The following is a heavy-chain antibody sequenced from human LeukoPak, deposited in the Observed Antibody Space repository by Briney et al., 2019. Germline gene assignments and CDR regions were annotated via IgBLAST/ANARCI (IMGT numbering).Heavy chain of an antibody. D-gene: IGHD3-22*01. Sequence: ASVKVSCKASGYTFPNYGISWVRQAPGQGLEWMGWISTYNGDTNYAQKLQGRVTMTTDTSTNTAYMELRSLRSDDTAVYYCARDRRYYDSSGYMDTYWGQGTLVTVSS. CDR1: GYTFPNYG. V-gene: IGHV1-18*01. CDR2: ISTYNGDT. J-gene: IGHJ4*02. CDR3: ARDRRYYDSSGYMDTY.